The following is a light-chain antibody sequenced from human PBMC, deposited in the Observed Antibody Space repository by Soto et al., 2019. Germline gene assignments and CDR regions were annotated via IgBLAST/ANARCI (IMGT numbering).Light chain of an antibody. V-gene: IGLV2-14*01. Sequence: QSALTQPASVSGSPGQSITISCTVTSSDVGGYNYVSWYQQHPGKAPKLIIYEVSNRPSGVSNRFSGSKSGNTASLTISGLQAEDEADYYCSSYTSSSSYVFGTGTKVTVL. CDR2: EVS. CDR1: SSDVGGYNY. J-gene: IGLJ1*01. CDR3: SSYTSSSSYV.